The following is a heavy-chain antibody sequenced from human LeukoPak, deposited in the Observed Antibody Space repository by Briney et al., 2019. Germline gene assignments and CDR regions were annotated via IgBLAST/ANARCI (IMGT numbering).Heavy chain of an antibody. D-gene: IGHD3-3*01. Sequence: QTGGSLRLSCAASGFTFSNYAMSWVRQAPGKGLEWVSAIGGDGITTYYADSVKGRFTISRDNSKNTLYLQMNSLRAEDTAVYYCANPFNDFWSGYYDHWGQGTLVTVSS. CDR2: IGGDGITT. CDR1: GFTFSNYA. V-gene: IGHV3-23*01. CDR3: ANPFNDFWSGYYDH. J-gene: IGHJ4*02.